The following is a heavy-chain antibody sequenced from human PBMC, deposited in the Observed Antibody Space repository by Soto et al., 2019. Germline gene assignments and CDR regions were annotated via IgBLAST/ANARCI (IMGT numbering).Heavy chain of an antibody. Sequence: SVKVSCKASGGTFSSYAISWVRQAPGQGLEWMGGIIPIFGTANYAQKFQGRVTITADESTSTAFMEVSSLGSEDTVVYYWGRVGRGYYSSTNCYTTIFYYCCRDVWGQGTTVTVSS. CDR1: GGTFSSYA. V-gene: IGHV1-69*13. D-gene: IGHD2-2*02. J-gene: IGHJ6*02. CDR2: IIPIFGTA. CDR3: GRVGRGYYSSTNCYTTIFYYCCRDV.